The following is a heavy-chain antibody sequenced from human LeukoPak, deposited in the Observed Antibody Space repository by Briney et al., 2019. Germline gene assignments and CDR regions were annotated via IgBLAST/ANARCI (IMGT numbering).Heavy chain of an antibody. CDR2: IIPIFGTA. CDR1: GGTFSSYA. J-gene: IGHJ5*02. CDR3: ARGWDYYDSRWFDP. V-gene: IGHV1-69*05. Sequence: SVKVSCKASGGTFSSYAISWVRQAPGQGLEWMGGIIPIFGTANYAQKLQGRVTMTTDTSTSTAYMELRSLRSDDTAVYYCARGWDYYDSRWFDPWGQGTLVTVSS. D-gene: IGHD3-22*01.